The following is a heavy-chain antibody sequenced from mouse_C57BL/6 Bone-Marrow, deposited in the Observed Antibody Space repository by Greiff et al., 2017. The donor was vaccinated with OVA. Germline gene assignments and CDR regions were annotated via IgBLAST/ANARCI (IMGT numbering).Heavy chain of an antibody. Sequence: DVQLVESGGGLVQPKGSLKLSCAASGFSFNTYAMNWVRQAPGKGLEWVARIRSKSNNYATYYADSVKDRFTISRDDSESMLYLQMNNLKTKDTAMYYCVREEGNWHFDYWGQGTTLTVSS. J-gene: IGHJ2*01. D-gene: IGHD4-1*01. CDR3: VREEGNWHFDY. CDR2: IRSKSNNYAT. V-gene: IGHV10-1*01. CDR1: GFSFNTYA.